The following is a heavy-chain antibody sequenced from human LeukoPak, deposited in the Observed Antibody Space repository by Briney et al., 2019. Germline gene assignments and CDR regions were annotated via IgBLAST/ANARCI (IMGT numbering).Heavy chain of an antibody. V-gene: IGHV3-7*01. CDR3: ARLGAYYYDSSGLNWFDP. Sequence: GGSLRLSCAASGFTFSDYYMSWIRQAPGKGLEWVANIKQDGSEKYYVDSVKGRFTISRDNAKNSLYLQMNSLRAEDTAVYYCARLGAYYYDSSGLNWFDPWGQGTLVTVSS. CDR1: GFTFSDYY. D-gene: IGHD3-22*01. CDR2: IKQDGSEK. J-gene: IGHJ5*02.